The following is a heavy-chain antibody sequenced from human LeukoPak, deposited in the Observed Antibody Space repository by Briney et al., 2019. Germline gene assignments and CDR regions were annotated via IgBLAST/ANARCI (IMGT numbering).Heavy chain of an antibody. CDR3: ATIKRGSIFGYFDF. V-gene: IGHV4-59*11. D-gene: IGHD5-18*01. CDR2: LFDSVNT. Sequence: ASETLSLTCTVSGGSISSHYWSWIRQPPGKGLEWIAYLFDSVNTKDNPSLQSRLTLSADTSKNQFSLRLSSVTAADTAVYYCATIKRGSIFGYFDFWGQGIKVTVPS. J-gene: IGHJ4*02. CDR1: GGSISSHY.